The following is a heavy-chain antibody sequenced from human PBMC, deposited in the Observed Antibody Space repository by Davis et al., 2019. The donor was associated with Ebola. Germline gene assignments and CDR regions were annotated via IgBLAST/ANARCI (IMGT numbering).Heavy chain of an antibody. V-gene: IGHV3-21*01. CDR3: ARDSFSSGWLAY. CDR2: ISSSSSYI. J-gene: IGHJ4*02. Sequence: GESLKISCAASGFTFSNYAMTWVRQAPGQGLEWVSSISSSSSYIYYADSVKGRFTISRDNAKNSLYLQMNSLRAEDTAVYYCARDSFSSGWLAYWGQGTLVTVSS. CDR1: GFTFSNYA. D-gene: IGHD6-19*01.